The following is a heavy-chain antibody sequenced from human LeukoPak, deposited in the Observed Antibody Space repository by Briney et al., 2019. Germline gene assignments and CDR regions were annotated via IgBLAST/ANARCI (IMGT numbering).Heavy chain of an antibody. Sequence: GGSLRLSCAASGFTFSSYSMNWVRQAPGKGLEWVSYISSSSSTIYYADSVKGRFTISRDNAKNSLYLQMNSLRAEDTAVYYCARDSLEGSPIWGQGTMVTASS. J-gene: IGHJ3*02. CDR1: GFTFSSYS. CDR3: ARDSLEGSPI. CDR2: ISSSSSTI. V-gene: IGHV3-48*04. D-gene: IGHD1-1*01.